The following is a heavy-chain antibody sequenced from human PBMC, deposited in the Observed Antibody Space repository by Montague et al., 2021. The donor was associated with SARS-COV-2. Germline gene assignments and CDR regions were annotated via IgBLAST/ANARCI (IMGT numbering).Heavy chain of an antibody. CDR3: ARLLLELPGDY. D-gene: IGHD1-7*01. CDR1: GGSISGSNYY. V-gene: IGHV4-39*01. Sequence: SETLSLTCTVSGGSISGSNYYWAWIRQPPGKGLEWIGSIYHSGSTYDNPSLKSRVSIPVDTFKNQFSLKLNSVAAADTAVYYCARLLLELPGDYWGQGTLVTVSS. CDR2: IYHSGST. J-gene: IGHJ4*02.